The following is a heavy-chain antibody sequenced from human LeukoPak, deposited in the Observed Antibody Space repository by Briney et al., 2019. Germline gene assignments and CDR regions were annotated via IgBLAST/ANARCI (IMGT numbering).Heavy chain of an antibody. Sequence: ASVKVSCKAPGYTFTGYYMHWVRQAPGQGLEWMGWINPNSGGTNYAQKFQGRVTMTRDTSISTAYMEQSRLRSDDTAVYYCAREIGVRVTTEIYGIDVWGQGTTVTVSS. CDR2: INPNSGGT. CDR3: AREIGVRVTTEIYGIDV. CDR1: GYTFTGYY. D-gene: IGHD4-11*01. J-gene: IGHJ6*02. V-gene: IGHV1-2*02.